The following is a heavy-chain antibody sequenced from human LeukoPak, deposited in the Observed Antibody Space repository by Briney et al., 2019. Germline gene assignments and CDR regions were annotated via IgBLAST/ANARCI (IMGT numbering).Heavy chain of an antibody. Sequence: GGSLRLSCAASGFTFSSYSMNWVRQAPGKGLERVSSISSNGSFISYPDSVKGRFTISRDNAKNALFLQMNSLRAEDTAVYYCARVGCRGGSCSSRGDYYYGMDVWGQGTTVTVSS. D-gene: IGHD2-15*01. CDR1: GFTFSSYS. CDR2: ISSNGSFI. J-gene: IGHJ6*02. CDR3: ARVGCRGGSCSSRGDYYYGMDV. V-gene: IGHV3-21*01.